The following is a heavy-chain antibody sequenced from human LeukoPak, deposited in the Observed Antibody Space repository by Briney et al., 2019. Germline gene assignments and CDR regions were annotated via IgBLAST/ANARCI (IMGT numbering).Heavy chain of an antibody. V-gene: IGHV3-53*01. CDR1: GFTVSSNY. D-gene: IGHD6-6*01. Sequence: PGGSLRLSWAASGFTVSSNYMSWVRQAPGKGLEWVSVIYSGGSTYYADSVKGRFTISRDNSKNTLYLQMNSLRAEDTAVYYCARDHSSSTFDPWGQGTLVTVSS. J-gene: IGHJ5*02. CDR3: ARDHSSSTFDP. CDR2: IYSGGST.